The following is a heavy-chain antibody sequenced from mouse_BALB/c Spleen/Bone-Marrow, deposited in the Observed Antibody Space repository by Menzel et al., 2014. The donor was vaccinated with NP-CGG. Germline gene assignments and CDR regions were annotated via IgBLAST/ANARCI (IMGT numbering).Heavy chain of an antibody. V-gene: IGHV14-3*02. J-gene: IGHJ3*01. CDR1: GFNIKDTY. CDR2: IDPANGNT. CDR3: ARSGYGSSLFAY. Sequence: VQLKQSGAELVKPGASVKLSCTASGFNIKDTYMHWVKQRPEQGLEWIGRIDPANGNTKYDPKFQGKATITADTSSNTAYLQLGSLTSEDTAVYYCARSGYGSSLFAYWGQGTLVTVSA. D-gene: IGHD1-1*01.